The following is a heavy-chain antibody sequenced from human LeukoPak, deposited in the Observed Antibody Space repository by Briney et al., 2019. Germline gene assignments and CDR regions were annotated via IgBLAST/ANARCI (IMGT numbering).Heavy chain of an antibody. CDR1: GGSISSYY. CDR2: IYYSGST. J-gene: IGHJ4*02. D-gene: IGHD5-18*01. Sequence: PSETLSLTCTVSGGSISSYYWGWIRQPPGKGLEWIGSIYYSGSTYYNPSLKSRVTISVDTSKNQLSLKLSSVTAADTAVYYCARLVGYSYGRLDYWGQGTLVTVSS. CDR3: ARLVGYSYGRLDY. V-gene: IGHV4-39*07.